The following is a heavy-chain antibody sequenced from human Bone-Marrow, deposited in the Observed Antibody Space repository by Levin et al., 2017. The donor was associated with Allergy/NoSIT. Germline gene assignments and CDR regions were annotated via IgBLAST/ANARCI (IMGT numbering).Heavy chain of an antibody. CDR2: FKSKADGGTT. J-gene: IGHJ5*02. CDR3: ARELSGANWFDP. CDR1: GFSFSDAW. Sequence: GESLKISCVASGFSFSDAWMSWVRQAPGKGLEWVGLFKSKADGGTTGYAAPVRGRFTISRDDSKTTLYLQMNSLKTEDTAVYFCARELSGANWFDPWGQGTLVTVSS. V-gene: IGHV3-15*01. D-gene: IGHD3-10*01.